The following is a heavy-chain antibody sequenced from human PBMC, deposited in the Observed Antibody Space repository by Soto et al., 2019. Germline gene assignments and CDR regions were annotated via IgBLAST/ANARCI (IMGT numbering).Heavy chain of an antibody. Sequence: SETLSLTCAVSGGSISSGGYSWSWIRQPPGKGLEWIGYIYHSGSTYDNPSLKSRVTISVDRSKNQFSLKLSSVTAADTAVYYFARVAVRVYGMYVWGQRTTVTVS. J-gene: IGHJ6*02. CDR1: GGSISSGGYS. CDR2: IYHSGST. CDR3: ARVAVRVYGMYV. V-gene: IGHV4-30-2*01. D-gene: IGHD3-10*01.